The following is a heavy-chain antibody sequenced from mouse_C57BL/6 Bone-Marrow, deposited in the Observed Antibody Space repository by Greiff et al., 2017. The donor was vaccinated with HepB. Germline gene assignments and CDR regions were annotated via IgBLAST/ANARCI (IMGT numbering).Heavy chain of an antibody. Sequence: QVQLQQPGAELVRPGSSVKLSCKASGYTFTSYWMHWVKQRPIQGLEWIGNIDPSDSETHYNQKFKDKATLTVDKSSSTAYMQLSSLTSEDSAVYYCARRYYGNSNEGFAYWGQGTLVTVSA. V-gene: IGHV1-52*01. CDR3: ARRYYGNSNEGFAY. D-gene: IGHD1-1*01. J-gene: IGHJ3*01. CDR1: GYTFTSYW. CDR2: IDPSDSET.